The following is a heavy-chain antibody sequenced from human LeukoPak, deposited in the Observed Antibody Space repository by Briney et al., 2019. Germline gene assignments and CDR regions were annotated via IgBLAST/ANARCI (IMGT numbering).Heavy chain of an antibody. CDR3: ARSADTAMPFVHFDY. V-gene: IGHV5-51*01. CDR1: GYSFSTYW. D-gene: IGHD5-18*01. Sequence: GESLKISCKGSGYSFSTYWIGWVRQMPGKGLEWMGIIYPGDSDTRCSPSFQGQVTISADKSISTAYLQWSSLKASDTAMYYCARSADTAMPFVHFDYWGQGTLVTVSS. CDR2: IYPGDSDT. J-gene: IGHJ4*02.